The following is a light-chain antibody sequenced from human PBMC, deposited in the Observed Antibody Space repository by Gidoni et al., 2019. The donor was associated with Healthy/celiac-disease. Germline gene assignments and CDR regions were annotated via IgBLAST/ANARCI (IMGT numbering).Light chain of an antibody. J-gene: IGLJ2*01. Sequence: QSALTQPASVSGSPGQSITISCTGTSSDLGGYNYVSCYQQHPGKAPKLMIYEVSNRPSGVSNRFSGSKSGNTTSLTISGLQAEDEADYYCSSYTSSSTRVFGGGTKLTVL. CDR3: SSYTSSSTRV. CDR2: EVS. CDR1: SSDLGGYNY. V-gene: IGLV2-14*01.